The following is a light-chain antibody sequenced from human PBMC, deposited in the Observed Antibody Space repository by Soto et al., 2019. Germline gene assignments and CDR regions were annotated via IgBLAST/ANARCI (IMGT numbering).Light chain of an antibody. CDR3: QVWHSNNELTLYV. J-gene: IGLJ1*01. V-gene: IGLV3-21*02. Sequence: SYELTQPPSVSVAPGQSARITCGGNNIRSKSVHWYQHKPGQAPVLVVYDDRARPPGSPERFSGSNSGNTATLTISRVEAGDEADYYCQVWHSNNELTLYVFGPGTKLTVL. CDR1: NIRSKS. CDR2: DDR.